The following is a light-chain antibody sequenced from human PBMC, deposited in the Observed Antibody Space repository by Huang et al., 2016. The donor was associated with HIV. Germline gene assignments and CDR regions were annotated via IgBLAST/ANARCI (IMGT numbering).Light chain of an antibody. CDR1: QGICYY. J-gene: IGKJ4*01. CDR3: LQHNSYPLT. Sequence: DIQMTQSPSAMSASVGDRVTITCRASQGICYYLAWFQQKPGKVPKPLIYAASSLQSGVPSRFSGSGSGTEFTLTISSLQPEDFAAYFCLQHNSYPLTFGGGTKVEIK. CDR2: AAS. V-gene: IGKV1-17*03.